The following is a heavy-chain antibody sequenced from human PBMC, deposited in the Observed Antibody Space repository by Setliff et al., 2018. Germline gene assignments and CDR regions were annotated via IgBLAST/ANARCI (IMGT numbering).Heavy chain of an antibody. CDR2: MYFSGST. CDR1: GASISSGTYY. Sequence: SETLSLTCTVSGASISSGTYYWGWIRQPPGKGLEWIGSMYFSGSTYYNPSLKSRVTISIDTSKDQFSLKLISMTAADTAVYYCARGRNIAARLLDSWGQGTLVTVSS. D-gene: IGHD6-6*01. V-gene: IGHV4-39*07. J-gene: IGHJ4*02. CDR3: ARGRNIAARLLDS.